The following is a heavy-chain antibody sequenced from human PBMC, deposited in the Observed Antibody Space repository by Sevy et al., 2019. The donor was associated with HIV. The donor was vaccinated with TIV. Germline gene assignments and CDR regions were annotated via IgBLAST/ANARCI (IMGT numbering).Heavy chain of an antibody. Sequence: SPTFSLTCAISGDSVSSNSAAWNWIRQSPSRGLEWLGRTYYRSKWSNDYAVSVKSRITINPDTSKNQFSLQLNSVTPEDTAVYDCARDRGLRLSRSSWYGWFDPWGQGTLVTVSS. V-gene: IGHV6-1*01. CDR1: GDSVSSNSAA. J-gene: IGHJ5*02. D-gene: IGHD6-13*01. CDR3: ARDRGLRLSRSSWYGWFDP. CDR2: TYYRSKWSN.